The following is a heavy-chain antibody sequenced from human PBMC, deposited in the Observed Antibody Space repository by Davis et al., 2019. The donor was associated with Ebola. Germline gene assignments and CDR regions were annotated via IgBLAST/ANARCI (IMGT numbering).Heavy chain of an antibody. CDR3: AREAPFCGGDCLDY. Sequence: PGGSLRLSCAASQFTFSSYEMNWVRQAPGKRLEWVSYIDSSASTTYYADSVKGRFTISRDNAKNSLFLQMNSLTAEDTALYYCAREAPFCGGDCLDYWGQGTLVTVSS. D-gene: IGHD2-21*01. J-gene: IGHJ4*02. CDR1: QFTFSSYE. V-gene: IGHV3-48*03. CDR2: IDSSASTT.